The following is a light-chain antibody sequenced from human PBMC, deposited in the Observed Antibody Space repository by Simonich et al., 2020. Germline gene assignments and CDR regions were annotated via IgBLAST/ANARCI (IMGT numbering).Light chain of an antibody. CDR3: CSYAGSSTWV. V-gene: IGLV2-23*01. CDR2: GGS. CDR1: SSDVGSYTL. Sequence: QSALTQPASVSGSPGQSITISCTGTSSDVGSYTLVPWYQQHPGKAPKLMIYGGSKRPSGVSHRFSGSKAGNTASLTISGLQAEDEADYYCCSYAGSSTWVFGGGTKLTVL. J-gene: IGLJ3*02.